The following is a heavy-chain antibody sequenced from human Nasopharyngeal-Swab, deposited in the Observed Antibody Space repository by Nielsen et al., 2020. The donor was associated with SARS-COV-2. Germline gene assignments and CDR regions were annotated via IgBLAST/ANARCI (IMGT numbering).Heavy chain of an antibody. CDR2: ISGSGGST. Sequence: ETLSLTCAASGFTFSSYAMSWVRQAPGKGLEWVSAISGSGGSTYYADSVKGRFTISRDNSKNTLYLQMNSLRAEDTAVYYCAKLSTTVVTPAFDYWGQGTRVTVSS. D-gene: IGHD4-23*01. CDR1: GFTFSSYA. J-gene: IGHJ4*02. V-gene: IGHV3-23*01. CDR3: AKLSTTVVTPAFDY.